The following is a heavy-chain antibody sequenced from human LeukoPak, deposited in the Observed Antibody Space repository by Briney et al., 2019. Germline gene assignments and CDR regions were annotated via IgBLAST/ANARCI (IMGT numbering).Heavy chain of an antibody. Sequence: ASVKVSCKASGYTFTSYGISWVRQAPGQGLEWMGWISAYNGNTNYAQKLQGRVTMTTDTPTSTAYMELKSLISDDTAVYYCTAVPKTSFDYWGQGTLVTVSS. CDR3: TAVPKTSFDY. V-gene: IGHV1-18*01. CDR1: GYTFTSYG. CDR2: ISAYNGNT. D-gene: IGHD6-19*01. J-gene: IGHJ4*02.